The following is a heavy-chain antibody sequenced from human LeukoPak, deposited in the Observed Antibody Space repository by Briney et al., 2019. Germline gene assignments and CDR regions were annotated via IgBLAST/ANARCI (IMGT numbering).Heavy chain of an antibody. D-gene: IGHD3-16*01. CDR3: AKIYAYFTY. J-gene: IGHJ4*02. CDR1: GGSISSHF. CDR2: FSDRGGP. Sequence: SETLSLTCTVSGGSISSHFWSWIRLPPGKGLEWIGYFSDRGGPNYNPSLKSRVTISGDTSKNQVSLKLRSVTAADTAIYYCAKIYAYFTYGGKEPQVPVSS. V-gene: IGHV4-59*11.